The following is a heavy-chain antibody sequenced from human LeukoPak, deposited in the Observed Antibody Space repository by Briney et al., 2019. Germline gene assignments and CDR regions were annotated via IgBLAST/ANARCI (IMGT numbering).Heavy chain of an antibody. D-gene: IGHD5-12*01. J-gene: IGHJ4*02. Sequence: PGGSLRLSCAASGFTFSSYGMSWVRQAPGKGLEWVSVISGTGGTIDYADSVKGRFTISRDNSKNTVYLEMNSLRAEDTAVYYCAKDLFRIVATIGLDYWGQGTLVTVSS. CDR2: ISGTGGTI. V-gene: IGHV3-23*01. CDR3: AKDLFRIVATIGLDY. CDR1: GFTFSSYG.